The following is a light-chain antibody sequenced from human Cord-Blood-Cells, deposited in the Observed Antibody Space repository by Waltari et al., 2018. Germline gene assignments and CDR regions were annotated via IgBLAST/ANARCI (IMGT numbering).Light chain of an antibody. Sequence: SYELTQLPSVSVSPGQTASITCSGDKLGDKYACWYQQKPGQSPVLVIYQDSKRPSGIPERFSGSNSGNTATLTISGTQAMDEADYYCQAWDSSTEVFGGGTKLTVL. CDR1: KLGDKY. J-gene: IGLJ3*02. CDR2: QDS. CDR3: QAWDSSTEV. V-gene: IGLV3-1*01.